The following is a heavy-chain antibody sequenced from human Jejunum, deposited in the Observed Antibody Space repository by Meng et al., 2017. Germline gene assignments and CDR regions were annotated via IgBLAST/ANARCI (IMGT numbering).Heavy chain of an antibody. V-gene: IGHV3-21*06. CDR3: ANNGYDEDH. CDR2: ISGSSSYI. D-gene: IGHD5-12*01. Sequence: GESLKISCEVSGFTFSSHSMNWVRQAPGKGLEWVASISGSSSYIFYADSVKGRFTISRDNAKNSLYLQMNSLRAEDTAIYYCANNGYDEDHWGQGTRVTGSS. CDR1: GFTFSSHS. J-gene: IGHJ4*02.